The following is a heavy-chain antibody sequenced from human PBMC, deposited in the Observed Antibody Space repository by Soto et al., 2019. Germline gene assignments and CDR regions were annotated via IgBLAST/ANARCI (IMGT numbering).Heavy chain of an antibody. CDR3: ARDLNDYTKYVAY. V-gene: IGHV1-18*01. Sequence: ASVKVSCKASGYTFSTYGISWLRQAPGQGLEWMGWISPYNGNTNYAQKLQGRVIMITDTSTGTAYMELRSLRSDDTAVYFCARDLNDYTKYVAYWGQGTLVTVSS. CDR1: GYTFSTYG. CDR2: ISPYNGNT. D-gene: IGHD4-4*01. J-gene: IGHJ4*02.